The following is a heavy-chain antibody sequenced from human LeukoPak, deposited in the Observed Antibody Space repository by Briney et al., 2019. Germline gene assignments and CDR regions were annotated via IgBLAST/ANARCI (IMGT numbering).Heavy chain of an antibody. CDR3: ARGRNYYGSGSYYPSYYFDY. D-gene: IGHD3-10*01. CDR1: GGSFSGYY. CDR2: INHSGST. J-gene: IGHJ4*02. Sequence: SETLSLTCAVYGGSFSGYYWSWLRQPPGKGLEWIGEINHSGSTNYNPSLKSRVTISVDTSKNQFSLKLSSVTAADTAVYYCARGRNYYGSGSYYPSYYFDYWGQGTLVTVSS. V-gene: IGHV4-34*01.